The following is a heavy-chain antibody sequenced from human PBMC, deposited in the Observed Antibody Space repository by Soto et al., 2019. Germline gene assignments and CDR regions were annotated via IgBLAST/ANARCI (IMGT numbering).Heavy chain of an antibody. D-gene: IGHD6-6*01. V-gene: IGHV5-51*01. CDR1: GYSFTSYW. CDR3: ARQEVAARLGLYHYYMAF. J-gene: IGHJ6*03. CDR2: IYPGDSDT. Sequence: PGESLKISCKGSGYSFTSYWIGWVRQMPGKGLEWMGIIYPGDSDTRYSPSFQGQVTISADKSISTAYLQWSSLKASDTAMYYCARQEVAARLGLYHYYMAFWGKGTSVTVSS.